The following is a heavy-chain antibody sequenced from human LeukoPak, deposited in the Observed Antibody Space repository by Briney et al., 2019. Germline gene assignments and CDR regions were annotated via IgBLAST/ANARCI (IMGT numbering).Heavy chain of an antibody. CDR1: GGTFSSYA. Sequence: VKVSCKASGGTFSSYAISWVRQAPGQGLEWMGGIIPIFGTANYAQKFQGRVTITADESTSTAYMELSSLRSEDTAVYYRARENVGYSGYSQGSLPSLYYYYGMDVWGKGTTVTVSS. CDR3: ARENVGYSGYSQGSLPSLYYYYGMDV. J-gene: IGHJ6*04. CDR2: IIPIFGTA. D-gene: IGHD5-12*01. V-gene: IGHV1-69*01.